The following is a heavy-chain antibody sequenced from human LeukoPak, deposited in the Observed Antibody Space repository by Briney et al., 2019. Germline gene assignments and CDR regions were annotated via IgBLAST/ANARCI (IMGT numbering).Heavy chain of an antibody. CDR2: IYHSGST. J-gene: IGHJ4*02. Sequence: PSETLSLTCTVSGDSISSGGYYWSWIRQPPGKGLEWIGYIYHSGSTYYNPSLKSRVTISVDRSKNQFSLKLSSVTAADTAVYYCARANTAMVENYWGQGTLVTVSS. V-gene: IGHV4-30-2*01. CDR3: ARANTAMVENY. D-gene: IGHD5-18*01. CDR1: GDSISSGGYY.